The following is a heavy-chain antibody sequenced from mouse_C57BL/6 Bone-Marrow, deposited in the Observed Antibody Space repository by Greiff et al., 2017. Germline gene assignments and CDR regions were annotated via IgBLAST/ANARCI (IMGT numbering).Heavy chain of an antibody. D-gene: IGHD1-1*01. Sequence: QVQLKESGAELVKPGASVKLSCKPSASTFTSYWMHWVKQRPGQGLEWIGMIHPNSGSTNSNEKFKSKATLTVAKSSSTAYMQLSSLTSEDSAVYYCARSNYGSSYDYWGQGTTLTVSS. CDR2: IHPNSGST. CDR3: ARSNYGSSYDY. J-gene: IGHJ2*01. V-gene: IGHV1-64*01. CDR1: ASTFTSYW.